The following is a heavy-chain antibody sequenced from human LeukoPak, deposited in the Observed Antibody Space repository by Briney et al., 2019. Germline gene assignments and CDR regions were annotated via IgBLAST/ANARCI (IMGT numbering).Heavy chain of an antibody. J-gene: IGHJ4*02. V-gene: IGHV4-4*09. D-gene: IGHD1-26*01. Sequence: PSETLSLTCTVSGGSISNYFWSWIRQPPGKGLEWIGYIYTNGSTNYNPSLKSRVTISVDTSKNQFSLKLSSVTAADTAVYYCARLAGHSGNYPNYDYWGQGTLVTVSS. CDR1: GGSISNYF. CDR3: ARLAGHSGNYPNYDY. CDR2: IYTNGST.